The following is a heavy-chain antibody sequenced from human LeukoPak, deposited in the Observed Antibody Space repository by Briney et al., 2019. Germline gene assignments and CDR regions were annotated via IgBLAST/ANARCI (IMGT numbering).Heavy chain of an antibody. V-gene: IGHV4-34*01. CDR2: INHSGST. CDR3: ARGRPHIVVVTANRPYWYLDL. CDR1: GGSFSGYY. D-gene: IGHD2-21*02. Sequence: PSETLSLTCAVYGGSFSGYYWSWIRQPPGKGLEWIGEINHSGSTNYNPSLKSRVTISVDTSKNQFSLKLSSVTAADTAVYYCARGRPHIVVVTANRPYWYLDLWGRGTLVTVSS. J-gene: IGHJ2*01.